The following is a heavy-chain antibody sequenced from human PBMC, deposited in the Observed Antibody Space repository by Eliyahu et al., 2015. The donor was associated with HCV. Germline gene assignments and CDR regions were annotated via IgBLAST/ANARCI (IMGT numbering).Heavy chain of an antibody. Sequence: EVQLLESGGGLVQPGGSLRLSCAASGFTFSSYAMSWVRQAPGKGLEWVSAISGSGGSTYYADSVKGRFTISRDNSKNTLYLQMNSLRAEDTAVYYCAKLQAIGAVATIQPTAFDYWGQGTLVTVSS. CDR1: GFTFSSYA. CDR2: ISGSGGST. J-gene: IGHJ4*02. D-gene: IGHD5-12*01. CDR3: AKLQAIGAVATIQPTAFDY. V-gene: IGHV3-23*01.